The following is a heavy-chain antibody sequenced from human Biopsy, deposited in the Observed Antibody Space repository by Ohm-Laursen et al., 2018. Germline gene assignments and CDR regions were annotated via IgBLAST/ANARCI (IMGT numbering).Heavy chain of an antibody. Sequence: GTLSLTCTVSGDSITSYFWNWIRQPPGKGLEWIGHIYYSVMTNYNPSLQSRVSISVGTSRNQVSLTLSSVTAADTAVYYCARDSGILNYGNFKYYHYYGMDVWGQGTKVTVSS. D-gene: IGHD4-11*01. CDR3: ARDSGILNYGNFKYYHYYGMDV. CDR2: IYYSVMT. J-gene: IGHJ6*02. V-gene: IGHV4-59*01. CDR1: GDSITSYF.